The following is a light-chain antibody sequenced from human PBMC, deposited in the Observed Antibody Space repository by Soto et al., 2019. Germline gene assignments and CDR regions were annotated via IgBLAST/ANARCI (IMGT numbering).Light chain of an antibody. J-gene: IGKJ5*01. Sequence: DIQMTQSPSTLSASVGDRATITCRASQSISSWLAWYQQKPGKAPKLLIYKASSLESGVPSRYSGSGSGTEFTLTISSLQPDDFATYYCQQYNSNPITFGQGTRLEIK. CDR2: KAS. V-gene: IGKV1-5*03. CDR1: QSISSW. CDR3: QQYNSNPIT.